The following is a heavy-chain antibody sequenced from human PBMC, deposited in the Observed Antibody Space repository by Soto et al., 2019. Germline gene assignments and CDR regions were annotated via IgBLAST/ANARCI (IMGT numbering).Heavy chain of an antibody. CDR2: INHSGST. D-gene: IGHD2-8*02. CDR3: ARDKSTGLFEY. V-gene: IGHV4-34*01. J-gene: IGHJ4*02. Sequence: QVQLQQWGAGLLKPSETLSLTCAVYGGSFSGYYWTWIRQPPGTGLEWIGEINHSGSTNYNPSLKSRVTISGDTSKNQFSLKLTSVTAADTAVYYCARDKSTGLFEYWGQGTLVTVSS. CDR1: GGSFSGYY.